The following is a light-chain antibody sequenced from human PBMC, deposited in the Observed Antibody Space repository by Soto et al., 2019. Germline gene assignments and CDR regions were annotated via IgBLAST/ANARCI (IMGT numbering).Light chain of an antibody. CDR2: AAS. CDR3: QQSYGSLTWT. J-gene: IGKJ1*01. CDR1: EDISNY. Sequence: DIQMTQSPSSLSASVGDRVTMAVEAREDISNYLNWYQQKPGKAPKLLIYAASSLQSGVPSRFSGSGSGTDFILTISSLQHEDFATYYCQQSYGSLTWTFGQGTKVDIK. V-gene: IGKV1-39*01.